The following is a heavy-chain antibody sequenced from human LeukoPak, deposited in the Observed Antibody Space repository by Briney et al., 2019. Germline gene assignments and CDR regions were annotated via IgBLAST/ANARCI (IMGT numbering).Heavy chain of an antibody. CDR3: ARGRGEGRGISMVRGVRAPSYNWFDP. CDR1: GGTFSSYA. D-gene: IGHD3-10*01. CDR2: IIPIFGTA. V-gene: IGHV1-69*06. J-gene: IGHJ5*02. Sequence: ASVKVSCKASGGTFSSYAISWVRQAPGQGLEWMGGIIPIFGTANYAQKFQGRVTITADKSTSTAYMELSSLRSEDTAVYYCARGRGEGRGISMVRGVRAPSYNWFDPWGHGTLVTVSS.